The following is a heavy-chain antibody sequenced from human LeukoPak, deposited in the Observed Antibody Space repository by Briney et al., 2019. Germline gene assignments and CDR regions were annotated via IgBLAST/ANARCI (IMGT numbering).Heavy chain of an antibody. CDR1: GFTFSSYA. CDR3: ARDYADYVGYFFFDY. CDR2: IRGSDGIT. Sequence: GGSLRLSCAASGFTFSSYAMSWVRQAPGKGLEWVSTIRGSDGITYYADSAKGRFTISRDNSQNTLYLQMNSLRAEDTAVYYCARDYADYVGYFFFDYWGQGTLVTVSS. V-gene: IGHV3-23*01. D-gene: IGHD4-17*01. J-gene: IGHJ4*02.